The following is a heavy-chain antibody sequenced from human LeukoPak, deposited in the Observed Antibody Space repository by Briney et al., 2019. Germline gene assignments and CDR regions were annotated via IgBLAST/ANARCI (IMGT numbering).Heavy chain of an antibody. V-gene: IGHV4-4*07. D-gene: IGHD3-22*01. Sequence: SETLSLTCTVSGGSIRSYYWSWIRQPAGKGLVWIGRIYTSGSTNYNPSLKSRVTMSVDTSKNQFSLKLSSVTAADTAVYYCARGSVPYYYDSSGYYDAFDIWGQGTMVTVSS. CDR1: GGSIRSYY. J-gene: IGHJ3*02. CDR2: IYTSGST. CDR3: ARGSVPYYYDSSGYYDAFDI.